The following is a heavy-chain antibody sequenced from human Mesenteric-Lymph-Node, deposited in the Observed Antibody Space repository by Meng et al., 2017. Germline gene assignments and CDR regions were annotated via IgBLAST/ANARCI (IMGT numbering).Heavy chain of an antibody. Sequence: QVQLQEPGPGLVKPSQTLSLTCTVSVGSISSGAYYWTWIRQHPGKGLEWIGYIYYTGSTYYNPSLKSRVTISGDTSKNQFSLKLSSVTAADTAVYYCATWIQLGAFDYWGQGTLVTVSS. D-gene: IGHD1-1*01. CDR1: VGSISSGAYY. CDR3: ATWIQLGAFDY. CDR2: IYYTGST. J-gene: IGHJ4*02. V-gene: IGHV4-31*03.